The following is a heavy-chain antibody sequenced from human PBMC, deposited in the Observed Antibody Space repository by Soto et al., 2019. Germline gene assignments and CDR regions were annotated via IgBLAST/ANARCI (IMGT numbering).Heavy chain of an antibody. J-gene: IGHJ1*01. CDR2: IKSKTDGGTI. D-gene: IGHD6-13*01. Sequence: EVQLVESGGGLVKPGGSLSLSCAASSFTFSNAWMNSVRQAPGKGLEWVGRIKSKTDGGTIDYAAPVKGRFTISSDDSNNTLFQQMNSLTTEDTAMYYCTTIGSSWGSWGQGTLVTVSS. V-gene: IGHV3-15*07. CDR1: SFTFSNAW. CDR3: TTIGSSWGS.